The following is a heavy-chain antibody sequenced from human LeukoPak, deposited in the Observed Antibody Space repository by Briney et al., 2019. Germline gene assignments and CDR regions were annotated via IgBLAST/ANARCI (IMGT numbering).Heavy chain of an antibody. V-gene: IGHV3-66*01. CDR3: ARGIAAAASPDY. D-gene: IGHD6-13*01. CDR1: GFTVSGNY. Sequence: GGSLILSCAASGFTVSGNYLSWVRQAPGKGLEWVSTIYAGGSTYYADSVKGRFTISRDNSKNTLYLQMNTLRVEDTAVYYCARGIAAAASPDYWGQGTLVTVSS. CDR2: IYAGGST. J-gene: IGHJ4*02.